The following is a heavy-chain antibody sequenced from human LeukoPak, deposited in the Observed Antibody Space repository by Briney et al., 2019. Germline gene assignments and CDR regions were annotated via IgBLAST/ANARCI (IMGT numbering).Heavy chain of an antibody. Sequence: SVKVSCKASGGTFSSYAISWVRQAPGQGLEWLGGIMPLFGTAGYAQKFQGRVTITKDESTRTVYLELTSLTSDDTAVYYCARDAPPIFGVVTEYYFDYWGQGTLVTVSS. CDR2: IMPLFGTA. D-gene: IGHD3-3*01. CDR3: ARDAPPIFGVVTEYYFDY. V-gene: IGHV1-69*05. J-gene: IGHJ4*02. CDR1: GGTFSSYA.